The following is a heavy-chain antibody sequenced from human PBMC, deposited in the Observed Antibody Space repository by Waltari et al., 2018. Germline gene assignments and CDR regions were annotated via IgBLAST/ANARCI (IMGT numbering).Heavy chain of an antibody. J-gene: IGHJ4*02. Sequence: EVQLVESGGGLVQPGGSLRLLCVVSGFTLSNYWMHWVRQAPGKGLEWVAHIKPDGSQTDYVDSVKGRFAISRDNARNSLYLQMNSLRADDTAIYYCARDPARRADYWGQGTLVTVSS. CDR1: GFTLSNYW. CDR3: ARDPARRADY. CDR2: IKPDGSQT. V-gene: IGHV3-7*01.